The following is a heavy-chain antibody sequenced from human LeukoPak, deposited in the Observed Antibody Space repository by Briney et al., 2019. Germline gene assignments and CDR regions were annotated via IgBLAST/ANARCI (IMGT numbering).Heavy chain of an antibody. Sequence: PGGSLRLSCAASGFTFSSYGMHWVRQAPGKGLEWVAFIRYDGSNKYYADSVKGRFTISRDNSKNTLYLQMNSLRAEDTAVYYCAKRVMTTQYYYYYYYMDVWGKGTTVTVSS. D-gene: IGHD4-17*01. V-gene: IGHV3-30*02. CDR3: AKRVMTTQYYYYYYYMDV. CDR2: IRYDGSNK. J-gene: IGHJ6*03. CDR1: GFTFSSYG.